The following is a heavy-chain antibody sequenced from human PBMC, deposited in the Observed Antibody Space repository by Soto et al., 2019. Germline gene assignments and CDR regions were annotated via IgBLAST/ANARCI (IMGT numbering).Heavy chain of an antibody. CDR2: ISGNGDTT. CDR3: AKHTWGYNYFDY. V-gene: IGHV3-23*01. J-gene: IGHJ4*02. CDR1: GFIFRSYD. Sequence: EVQLLESGGALIQPGGSLRLSCVGSGFIFRSYDVSWVRQAPGKGLERVSTISGNGDTTDYADSVRGRFTISRDNSQNTVYLQMNSLRAEDTAIYYCAKHTWGYNYFDYWGQGTLVTVSS. D-gene: IGHD5-12*01.